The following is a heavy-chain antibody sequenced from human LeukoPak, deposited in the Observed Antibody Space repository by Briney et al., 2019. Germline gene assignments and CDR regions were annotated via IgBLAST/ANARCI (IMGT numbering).Heavy chain of an antibody. CDR2: ISGSGSST. D-gene: IGHD5-24*01. Sequence: PGGSLRLSCAASGFIFSNYAMSWVRQAPGKGLEWVSAISGSGSSTYYADSVKGRFTISRDNSKNTLYLQLNSLRAEDTAVYYCANDGYNYNYWGQGTLVTVSS. CDR3: ANDGYNYNY. CDR1: GFIFSNYA. J-gene: IGHJ4*02. V-gene: IGHV3-23*01.